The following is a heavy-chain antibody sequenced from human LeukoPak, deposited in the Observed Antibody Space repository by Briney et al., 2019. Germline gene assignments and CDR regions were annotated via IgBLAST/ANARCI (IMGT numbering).Heavy chain of an antibody. CDR1: GFTFSSYS. D-gene: IGHD6-13*01. CDR3: ARDGSDYSSSWYAGYYYYYMDV. Sequence: GGSLRLSCAASGFTFSSYSMNWVRQAPGKGLEWVSSISSSSSYIYYADSVKDRFTISRDNAKNSLYLQMNSLRAEDTAVYYCARDGSDYSSSWYAGYYYYYMDVWGKGTTVTVSS. CDR2: ISSSSSYI. V-gene: IGHV3-21*01. J-gene: IGHJ6*03.